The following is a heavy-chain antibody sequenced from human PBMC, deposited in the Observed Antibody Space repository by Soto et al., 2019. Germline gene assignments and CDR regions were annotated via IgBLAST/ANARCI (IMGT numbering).Heavy chain of an antibody. D-gene: IGHD4-4*01. CDR1: AYSFASYY. CDR2: VHPGDSDT. V-gene: IGHV5-51*01. Sequence: GETLQMSCKALAYSFASYYVGWLRQMPSKVLGWMEIVHPGDSDTRHSTSFEGQGAISAARSIKTAYLQWSSLKASDTAMYYCAKWGLTTRPGQFPACGGGMDVWGQGTAVTVSS. J-gene: IGHJ6*02. CDR3: AKWGLTTRPGQFPACGGGMDV.